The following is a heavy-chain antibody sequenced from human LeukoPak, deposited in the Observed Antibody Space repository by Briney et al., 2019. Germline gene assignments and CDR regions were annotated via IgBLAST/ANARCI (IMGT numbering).Heavy chain of an antibody. CDR3: ARGPARANSSDY. CDR2: IKQDGSEK. D-gene: IGHD2/OR15-2a*01. Sequence: PGGSLRLSCAASGFTFSSYWMSWVRQAPGKGLEWVAKIKQDGSEKYYVDSVKGRFTISRDNAKNSQYLQMNSLRAEDTAVYYCARGPARANSSDYWGQGTLVTVSS. CDR1: GFTFSSYW. J-gene: IGHJ4*02. V-gene: IGHV3-7*01.